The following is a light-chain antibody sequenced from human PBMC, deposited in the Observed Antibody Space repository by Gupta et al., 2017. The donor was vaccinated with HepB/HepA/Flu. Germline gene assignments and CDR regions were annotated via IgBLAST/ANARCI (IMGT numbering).Light chain of an antibody. Sequence: DIQMTQSPSSLSASVGDRVTITCRASQSISTYLNWYQQKPGKAPKLLIYAASSWQSGVPSRFSGSGSGTDFTLTISSLQPEDFATYYCQQSYSPLITFGQGTRLEIK. CDR3: QQSYSPLIT. J-gene: IGKJ5*01. V-gene: IGKV1-39*01. CDR2: AAS. CDR1: QSISTY.